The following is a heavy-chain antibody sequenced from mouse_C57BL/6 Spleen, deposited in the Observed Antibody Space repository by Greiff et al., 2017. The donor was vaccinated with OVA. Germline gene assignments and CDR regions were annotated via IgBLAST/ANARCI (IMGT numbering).Heavy chain of an antibody. CDR3: SRRSTMVTYYAMDY. V-gene: IGHV5-17*01. CDR2: ISSGSSTI. CDR1: GFTFSDYG. Sequence: EVKLVESGGGLVKPGGSLKLSCAASGFTFSDYGMHWVRQAPEKGLEWVAYISSGSSTIYYADTVKGRFTISRDNAKNTLFLQMTSLRSEDTAMYYFSRRSTMVTYYAMDYWGQGTSVTVSS. J-gene: IGHJ4*01. D-gene: IGHD2-2*01.